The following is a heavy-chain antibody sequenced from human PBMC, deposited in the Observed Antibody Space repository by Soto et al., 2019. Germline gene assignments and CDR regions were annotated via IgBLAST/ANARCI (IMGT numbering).Heavy chain of an antibody. CDR1: GFTFNDYA. D-gene: IGHD2-15*01. J-gene: IGHJ6*02. V-gene: IGHV3-30*03. CDR3: ARDHWDCGGGGCNPHQLNFFAMDV. CDR2: ISFDGNNK. Sequence: QVHLVESGGGGVQPGRSKRLSCVVSGFTFNDYAIHWVRQAPGKGLEWVAVISFDGNNKFYTDSVKGRFTISRDRSKTTAYLQMNNLRAEDTAVYYCARDHWDCGGGGCNPHQLNFFAMDVWGQGTTVTVSS.